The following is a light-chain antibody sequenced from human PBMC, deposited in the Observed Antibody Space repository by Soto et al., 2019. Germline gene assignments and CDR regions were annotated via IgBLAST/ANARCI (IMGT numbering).Light chain of an antibody. CDR2: LNSDGSH. CDR1: SGHSNYA. CDR3: QTWGSGILV. J-gene: IGLJ2*01. V-gene: IGLV4-69*01. Sequence: QLVLTQSPSASASLGASVKLTCTLSSGHSNYAIAWHQQQSEKGPRYLMKLNSDGSHSKGDAIPDRFSGSSSAAERYLTISRLQSEDEADYSCQTWGSGILVFGGGTKLTVL.